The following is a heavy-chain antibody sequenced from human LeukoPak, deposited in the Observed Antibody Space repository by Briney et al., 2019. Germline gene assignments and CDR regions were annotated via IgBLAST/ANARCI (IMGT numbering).Heavy chain of an antibody. D-gene: IGHD3-22*01. J-gene: IGHJ5*02. CDR1: GGSFSGYY. Sequence: SETLSLTCAVYGGSFSGYYWSWIRQPPGKGLEWIGEINHSGSTNYNPSLKSRVTISVDKSKNQSSLKLSSVTAADTAVYYCARGTYYYDSSGYYLCNWFDPWGQGTLVTVSS. CDR2: INHSGST. CDR3: ARGTYYYDSSGYYLCNWFDP. V-gene: IGHV4-34*01.